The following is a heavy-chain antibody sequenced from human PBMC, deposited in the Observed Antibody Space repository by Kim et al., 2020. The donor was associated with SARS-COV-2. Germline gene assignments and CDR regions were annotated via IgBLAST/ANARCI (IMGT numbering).Heavy chain of an antibody. CDR3: AGAYCGGDCYSDYYYGMDV. V-gene: IGHV7-4-1*02. CDR1: GYTSTSHA. Sequence: ASVKVSCKASGYTSTSHAMHWVRQAPGQGLEWMGWINTNTGNPTYDQGFTGRFVFSLDTSVSTAYLQISSLKAEDTAVYYCAGAYCGGDCYSDYYYGMDVWGQGTTVTVSS. D-gene: IGHD2-21*02. J-gene: IGHJ6*02. CDR2: INTNTGNP.